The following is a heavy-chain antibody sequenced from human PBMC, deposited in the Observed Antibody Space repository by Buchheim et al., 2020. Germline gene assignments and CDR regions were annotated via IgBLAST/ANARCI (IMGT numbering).Heavy chain of an antibody. Sequence: EVQLLESGGGLIQPGGSLRLSCGAAGFSVSDYSMSWARQGPGKRLEWVTGIGRDSTYQYYEDSVKGRFTISRDNPNNRVYLQMSRLRVEDTAIYYCVKDRPCGNCSPMDVWGQGTT. CDR1: GFSVSDYS. CDR3: VKDRPCGNCSPMDV. D-gene: IGHD1-1*01. J-gene: IGHJ6*02. V-gene: IGHV3-23*01. CDR2: IGRDSTYQ.